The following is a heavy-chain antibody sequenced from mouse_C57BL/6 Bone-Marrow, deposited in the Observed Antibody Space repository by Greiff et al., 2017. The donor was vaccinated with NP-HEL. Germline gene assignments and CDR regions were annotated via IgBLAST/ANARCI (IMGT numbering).Heavy chain of an antibody. Sequence: VQLQQPGAELVKPRASVKVSCKASLISSPLSFIHFFNPPPVQGLEWIGRIHPSTTSANYNQKFKGKATLAVDKSSSTAYMQLSSLTSEDAAVYDCAISQLRDYWGQGTTLTVSS. CDR1: LISSPLSF. D-gene: IGHD3-2*02. J-gene: IGHJ2*01. CDR2: IHPSTTSA. CDR3: AISQLRDY. V-gene: IGHV1-74*01.